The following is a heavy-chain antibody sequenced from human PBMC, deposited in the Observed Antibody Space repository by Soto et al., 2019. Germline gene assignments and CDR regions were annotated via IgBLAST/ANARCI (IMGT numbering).Heavy chain of an antibody. Sequence: QVQLVQSGAEVKKPGASVNVSCKASGYIFTSYHMHWVRQAPGRGLEWMGIIYPSGGGSRYAQKFQGRVTMTRDTSTNTLYMELSSLRSDDTAVYYCARDNSNWAFDYWGQGTLVTVSS. J-gene: IGHJ4*02. D-gene: IGHD6-13*01. CDR3: ARDNSNWAFDY. CDR1: GYIFTSYH. CDR2: IYPSGGGS. V-gene: IGHV1-46*01.